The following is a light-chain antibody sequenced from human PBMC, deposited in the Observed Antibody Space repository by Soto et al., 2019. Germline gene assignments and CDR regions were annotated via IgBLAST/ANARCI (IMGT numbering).Light chain of an antibody. J-gene: IGKJ1*01. V-gene: IGKV1-6*01. CDR3: LQDRSHFWT. Sequence: AIKVTQSPTSLSASVGDRVTITCRSSQDIRNYLGWYQQKPGKAPQLLIYGASSLQRGVSSRFSGSGFGTDFTLTISSLQPEDSATYYCLQDRSHFWTFGQGTKVDIK. CDR1: QDIRNY. CDR2: GAS.